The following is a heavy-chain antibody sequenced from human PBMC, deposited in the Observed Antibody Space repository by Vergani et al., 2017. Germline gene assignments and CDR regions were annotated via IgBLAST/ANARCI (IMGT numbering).Heavy chain of an antibody. CDR1: GGSFSGYY. CDR2: IYYSGST. CDR3: ARESGYNAYYFDY. J-gene: IGHJ4*02. V-gene: IGHV4-34*01. Sequence: QVQLQQWGAGLLKPSETLSLTCAVYGGSFSGYYWSWIRQHPGKGLEWIGYIYYSGSTYYNPSLKSRVTISVDTSKNQFSLKLSSVTAADTAVYYCARESGYNAYYFDYWGQGTLVTVSS. D-gene: IGHD5-24*01.